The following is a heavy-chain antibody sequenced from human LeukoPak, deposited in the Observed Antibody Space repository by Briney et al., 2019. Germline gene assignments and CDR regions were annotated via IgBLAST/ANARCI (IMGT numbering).Heavy chain of an antibody. CDR2: INPNSGGT. D-gene: IGHD6-13*01. CDR1: GYTFTGYY. J-gene: IGHJ4*02. V-gene: IGHV1-2*02. CDR3: ARAREARYSSSRYGY. Sequence: ASVKVSCKASGYTFTGYYMHWVRQAPGQGLEWMGWINPNSGGTNYAQKFQGRVTMTRDTSISTACMELSRLRSDDTAVYYCARAREARYSSSRYGYWGQGTLVTVSS.